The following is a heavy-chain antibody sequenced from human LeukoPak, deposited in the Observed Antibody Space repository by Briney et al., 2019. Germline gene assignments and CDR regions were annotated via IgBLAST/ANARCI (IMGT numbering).Heavy chain of an antibody. V-gene: IGHV3-23*01. Sequence: GGSLRLSCAASGFTFSSFAMSWVRQAPGKGLEWISVISASGGSTYYADSVKGRFTISRDNSKNTLYLQMNSLRAEDTAVYYCAKYAITMIVVSWGQGTLVTVSS. J-gene: IGHJ4*02. CDR3: AKYAITMIVVS. CDR2: ISASGGST. D-gene: IGHD3-22*01. CDR1: GFTFSSFA.